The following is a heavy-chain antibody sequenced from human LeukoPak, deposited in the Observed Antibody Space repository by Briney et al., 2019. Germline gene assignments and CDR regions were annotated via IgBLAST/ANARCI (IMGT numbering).Heavy chain of an antibody. CDR3: ASRGRYWFDP. CDR1: GGSISSGDYY. J-gene: IGHJ5*02. CDR2: IYYSGST. Sequence: SQTLSLTCTVSGGSISSGDYYWSWIRQPPGKGLEWIGYIYYSGSTHYNPSLKSRVTISVDTSKNQSSLKLSSVTAADTAVYYCASRGRYWFDPWGQGTLVTVSS. V-gene: IGHV4-30-4*08.